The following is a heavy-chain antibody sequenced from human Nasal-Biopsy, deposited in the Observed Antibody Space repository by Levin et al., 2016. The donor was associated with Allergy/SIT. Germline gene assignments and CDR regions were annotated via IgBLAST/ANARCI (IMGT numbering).Heavy chain of an antibody. D-gene: IGHD2-21*02. Sequence: ASVKVSCKTSGYTFNTYGVTWMRQAPGQGPEWMGWIHTDNGDTEYAQSFQGRVIMTRDKSTGTAYMELRHLRSDDTAVYYCARKDCTGDCYLFHFWGQGTPVTVSS. CDR2: IHTDNGDT. CDR1: GYTFNTYG. V-gene: IGHV1-18*04. J-gene: IGHJ4*02. CDR3: ARKDCTGDCYLFHF.